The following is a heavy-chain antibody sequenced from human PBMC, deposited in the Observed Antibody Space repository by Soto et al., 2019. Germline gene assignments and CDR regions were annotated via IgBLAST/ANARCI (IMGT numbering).Heavy chain of an antibody. V-gene: IGHV3-49*03. CDR2: IRSKAYGGTT. J-gene: IGHJ4*02. Sequence: GGSLRLSCTASGFTFGDYAMSWFRQAPGKGLEWVGFIRSKAYGGTTEYAASVKGRFTISRDDSKSIAYLQMNSLKTEDTAVYYCTRDLGDSSGYYPYYFDYWGQGTLVTVSS. CDR3: TRDLGDSSGYYPYYFDY. D-gene: IGHD3-22*01. CDR1: GFTFGDYA.